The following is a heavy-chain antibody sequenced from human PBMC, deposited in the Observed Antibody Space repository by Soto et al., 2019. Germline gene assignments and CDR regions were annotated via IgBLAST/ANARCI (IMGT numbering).Heavy chain of an antibody. D-gene: IGHD2-21*01. J-gene: IGHJ5*02. CDR1: VFTFGNYW. CDR2: IKQDGSER. Sequence: WWSLRLSCSASVFTFGNYWMSWVRQAPGKGPEWVANIKQDGSERNYVDSVKGRFTISRDNAENSLYLQMNSLRVEDTGVYYCASARHIGPWGQGTLVTVSS. V-gene: IGHV3-7*01. CDR3: ASARHIGP.